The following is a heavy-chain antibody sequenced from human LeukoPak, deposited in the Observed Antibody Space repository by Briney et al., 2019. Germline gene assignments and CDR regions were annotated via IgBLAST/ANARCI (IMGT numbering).Heavy chain of an antibody. V-gene: IGHV3-15*01. CDR1: GFTFRNAG. J-gene: IGHJ4*02. CDR3: TTEATGWPYLASGFDY. Sequence: PGGSLRLSCAASGFTFRNAGMSWVRQAPGKGLEWIGRIKSKTDGGATDYAAPVKGRFTMSKDDSKHTLYLQMNSLKTEDTAVYYCTTEATGWPYLASGFDYWGQGTLVTVSS. D-gene: IGHD2/OR15-2a*01. CDR2: IKSKTDGGAT.